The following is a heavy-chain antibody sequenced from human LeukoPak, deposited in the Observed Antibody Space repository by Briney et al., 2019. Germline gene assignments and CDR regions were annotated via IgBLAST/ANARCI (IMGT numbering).Heavy chain of an antibody. V-gene: IGHV1-8*01. J-gene: IGHJ5*01. CDR2: MNPTSGNT. CDR1: GYTFTSYD. D-gene: IGHD3-22*01. Sequence: GASVKVSCKCSGYTFTSYDVNWVRQATGQGPEWMGWMNPTSGNTGYAQEFQGRVTMTRDTSISTAYMELSSLRSEDTAVYYCARGSRYYYASDGSPFDFWGQGTLVTVSS. CDR3: ARGSRYYYASDGSPFDF.